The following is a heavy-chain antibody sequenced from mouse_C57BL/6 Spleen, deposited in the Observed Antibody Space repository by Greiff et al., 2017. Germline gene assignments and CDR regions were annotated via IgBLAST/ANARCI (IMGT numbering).Heavy chain of an antibody. CDR1: GFTFSSYA. D-gene: IGHD2-1*01. J-gene: IGHJ4*01. Sequence: EVKLVESGGGLVKPGGSLKLSCAASGFTFSSYAMSWVRQTPEKRLEWVATISDGGSYTYYPDNVKGRFTISRDKAKNNLYLQMSHLKSEDTAMDYCARGDGNYVDYYAMDYWGQGTSVTVSS. CDR3: ARGDGNYVDYYAMDY. CDR2: ISDGGSYT. V-gene: IGHV5-4*03.